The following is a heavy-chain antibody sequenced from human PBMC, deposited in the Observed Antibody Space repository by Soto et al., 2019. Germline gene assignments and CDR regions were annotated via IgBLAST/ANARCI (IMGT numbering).Heavy chain of an antibody. CDR2: ISSSSSTI. D-gene: IGHD2-15*01. J-gene: IGHJ4*02. CDR3: ARDRRYCSGGNCSRYYFDY. Sequence: PGGSLRLSCAASGFTFSSYSMNWVRQAPGKGLEWVSYISSSSSTIYYADSVKGRFTISRDNAKNSLYLQMNSLRAEDTAVYYCARDRRYCSGGNCSRYYFDYWGQGTLVTVSS. CDR1: GFTFSSYS. V-gene: IGHV3-48*01.